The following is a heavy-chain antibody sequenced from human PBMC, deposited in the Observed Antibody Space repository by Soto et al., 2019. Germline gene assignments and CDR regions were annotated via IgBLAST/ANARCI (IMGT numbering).Heavy chain of an antibody. CDR1: GFTFSSYW. V-gene: IGHV3-74*01. Sequence: EVQLVESGGGLVQPGGSLRLSCVASGFTFSSYWMHWVRQAPGKGQVWVSSISNDGSSIYADPVKGRFTISRDNAKNTLYLQMNSLRAEDTAVYYCARLPNKSPQNWGQGTLVIVSP. CDR3: ARLPNKSPQN. J-gene: IGHJ1*01. CDR2: ISNDGSS.